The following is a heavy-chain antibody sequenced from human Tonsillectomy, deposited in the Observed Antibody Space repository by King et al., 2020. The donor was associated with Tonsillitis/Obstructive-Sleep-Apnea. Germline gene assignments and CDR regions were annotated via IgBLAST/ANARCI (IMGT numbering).Heavy chain of an antibody. CDR2: IDSRGSTI. Sequence: VQLVESGGGLVQPGGSLRLSCAASGFTFSDYEMNWVRQAPGKGLEWVSYIDSRGSTIYYADSVKGRFTISRDNAKNSLCLQMDSLRAEDTAVYYCAKNQLPFNHPLYNSMDVWGKGTTVTVS. V-gene: IGHV3-48*03. CDR1: GFTFSDYE. J-gene: IGHJ6*03. D-gene: IGHD1-1*01. CDR3: AKNQLPFNHPLYNSMDV.